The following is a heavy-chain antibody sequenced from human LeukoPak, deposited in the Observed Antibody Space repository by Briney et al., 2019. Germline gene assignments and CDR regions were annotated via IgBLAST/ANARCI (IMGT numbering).Heavy chain of an antibody. CDR1: GFSFSSYS. CDR2: ISSSSGYI. Sequence: GGSLRLSCAASGFSFSSYSMNWVRQAPGKELEWGSSISSSSGYIYYGDSVKGRFTISRDNTDNSLYLLMDSLRVEDTAIYYCARGRGYSTSSTDMDVWGRGTTVTVSS. V-gene: IGHV3-21*01. D-gene: IGHD6-6*01. J-gene: IGHJ6*02. CDR3: ARGRGYSTSSTDMDV.